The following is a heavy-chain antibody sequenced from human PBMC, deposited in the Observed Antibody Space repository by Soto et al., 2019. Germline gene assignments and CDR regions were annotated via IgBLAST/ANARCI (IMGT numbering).Heavy chain of an antibody. D-gene: IGHD6-6*01. V-gene: IGHV3-21*01. CDR3: ARDPIEIAARDWGQERGNWFDP. CDR1: GFTFSSYS. Sequence: PGGSLRLSCAASGFTFSSYSMNWVRQAPGKGLEWVSSISSSSSYIYYADSVKGRFTISRDNAKNSLYLQMNSLRAEDTAVYYCARDPIEIAARDWGQERGNWFDPWGQGTLVTVSS. J-gene: IGHJ5*02. CDR2: ISSSSSYI.